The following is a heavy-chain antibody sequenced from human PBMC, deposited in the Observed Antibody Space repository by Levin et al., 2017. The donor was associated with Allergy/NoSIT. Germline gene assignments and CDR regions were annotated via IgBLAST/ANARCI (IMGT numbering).Heavy chain of an antibody. Sequence: PGESLKISCTTSGHTFTDYFIHWVRQAPGQGLEWMGRINPNSGVTNYGQKSQGRVTMTRDTSISTAYMELTRLTSDDTAVYYCAGQIFGAVFGWGKGTTVTVSS. D-gene: IGHD3-3*01. CDR2: INPNSGVT. V-gene: IGHV1-2*06. CDR3: AGQIFGAVFG. J-gene: IGHJ6*04. CDR1: GHTFTDYF.